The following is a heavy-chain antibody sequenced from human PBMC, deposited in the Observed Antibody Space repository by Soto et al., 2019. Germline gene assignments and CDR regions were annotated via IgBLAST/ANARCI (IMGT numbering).Heavy chain of an antibody. J-gene: IGHJ4*02. CDR3: AREQRGHFDY. V-gene: IGHV4-59*02. Sequence: QVQLQESGPGLVKPSETLSLTCTVSGGSVSSYYWSWIRQPPGNGLEWIGYNYHSGSTTYNPSLKSRVTISVGTSKNQFSLKLTSVTAADTAVYYCAREQRGHFDYWGQGTLVTVSS. CDR1: GGSVSSYY. D-gene: IGHD1-1*01. CDR2: NYHSGST.